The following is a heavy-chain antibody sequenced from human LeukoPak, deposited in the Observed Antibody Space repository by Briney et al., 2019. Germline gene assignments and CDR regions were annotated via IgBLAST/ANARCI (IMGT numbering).Heavy chain of an antibody. D-gene: IGHD4-11*01. CDR3: ARDAQRGFDYSNSLKY. CDR1: GFIFSHHG. V-gene: IGHV3-33*01. CDR2: IWSDGTNR. Sequence: GGSLRLSCAASGFIFSHHGMHWVRQAPGQGLEWVAVIWSDGTNRFYADSVKGRFTISRDNSQNTVFLQMDSLRVNDTSIYYCARDAQRGFDYSNSLKYWGHGTLVTVSS. J-gene: IGHJ4*01.